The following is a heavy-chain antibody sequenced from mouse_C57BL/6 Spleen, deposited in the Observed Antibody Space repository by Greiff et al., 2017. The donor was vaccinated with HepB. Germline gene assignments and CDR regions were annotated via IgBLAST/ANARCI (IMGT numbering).Heavy chain of an antibody. V-gene: IGHV1-72*01. CDR1: GYTFTSYW. Sequence: QVQLKQPGAELVKPGASVKLSCKASGYTFTSYWMHWVKQRPGRGLEWIGRIDPNSGGTKYNEKFKSKATLTVDKPSSTAYMQLSSLTSEDSAVYYCARGDITTVVADYFDYWGQGTTLTVSS. D-gene: IGHD1-1*01. CDR2: IDPNSGGT. J-gene: IGHJ2*01. CDR3: ARGDITTVVADYFDY.